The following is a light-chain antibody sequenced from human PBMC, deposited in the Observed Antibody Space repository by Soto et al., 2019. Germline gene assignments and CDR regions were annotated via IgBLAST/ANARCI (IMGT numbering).Light chain of an antibody. CDR1: QSVLYSSNNKNY. J-gene: IGKJ1*01. Sequence: DIVLTQSPDSLAVSLGERATINCKSSQSVLYSSNNKNYLAWYQQKPGQPPKLLIYWASTRESGVPDRFSGSGSGKDFTLTISSLQAEDVAVYYCQQYYDTLWTFGQGTKVEIK. V-gene: IGKV4-1*01. CDR3: QQYYDTLWT. CDR2: WAS.